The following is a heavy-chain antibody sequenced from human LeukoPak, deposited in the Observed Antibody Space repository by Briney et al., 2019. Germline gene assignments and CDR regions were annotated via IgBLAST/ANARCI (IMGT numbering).Heavy chain of an antibody. CDR1: GFTVSTSA. CDR3: ARENRYSYALDAFDI. CDR2: ISGSGGGT. Sequence: GGSLRLSCAAAGFTVSTSAMSWVRQAPGKGLEWVSGISGSGGGTSYADSVKGRFTISRDNAKNTLYLQMNSLRAEDTAVYYCARENRYSYALDAFDIWGQGTMVTVSS. D-gene: IGHD5-18*01. J-gene: IGHJ3*02. V-gene: IGHV3-23*01.